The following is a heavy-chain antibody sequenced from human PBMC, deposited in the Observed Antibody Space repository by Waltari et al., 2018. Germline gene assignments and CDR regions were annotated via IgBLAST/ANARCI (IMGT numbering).Heavy chain of an antibody. CDR3: ARASLVGATTGYAFDI. CDR1: GGSISSGSYY. D-gene: IGHD1-26*01. V-gene: IGHV4-61*02. Sequence: QVQLQESGPGLVKPSQTLSLTCTVSGGSISSGSYYWSWIRQPAGKGLEWIGRIYTSGSTNYSPSLKSRVTIAVDTSKNQFALKRSSVTAADTAVYYCARASLVGATTGYAFDIWGQGTMVTVSS. CDR2: IYTSGST. J-gene: IGHJ3*02.